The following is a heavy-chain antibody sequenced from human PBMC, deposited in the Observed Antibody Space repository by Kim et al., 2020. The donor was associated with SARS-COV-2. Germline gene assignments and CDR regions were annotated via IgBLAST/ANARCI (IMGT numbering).Heavy chain of an antibody. Sequence: GSLRLSCAASGFTPTIHWMNWVRQTPGKGLEWVANIKHDGSETKYVDSVKGRFTISRDSARNSIYLQMNSLRAEDTAVYYCARGSGWLIEHWGQGTLVTVSS. J-gene: IGHJ1*01. CDR2: IKHDGSET. CDR1: GFTPTIHW. V-gene: IGHV3-7*05. D-gene: IGHD6-19*01. CDR3: ARGSGWLIEH.